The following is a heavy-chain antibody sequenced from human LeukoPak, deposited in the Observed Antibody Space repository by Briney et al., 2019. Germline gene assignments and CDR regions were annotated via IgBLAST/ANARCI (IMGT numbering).Heavy chain of an antibody. CDR1: GFTFSTYS. V-gene: IGHV3-48*01. D-gene: IGHD3-22*01. CDR2: ISSSSSTI. Sequence: QTGGSLRLSCAASGFTFSTYSMNWVRQAPGKGLEWVSYISSSSSTIYYADSVKGRFTISRDNAKNSLYLQMNSLRAEDTAVYYCARGSTYCDSSGQVPFDYWGQGTLVTVSS. J-gene: IGHJ4*02. CDR3: ARGSTYCDSSGQVPFDY.